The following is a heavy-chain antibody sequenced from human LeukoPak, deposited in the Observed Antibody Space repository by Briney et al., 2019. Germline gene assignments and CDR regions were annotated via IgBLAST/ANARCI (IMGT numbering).Heavy chain of an antibody. Sequence: AASVTVSCKTSGGTFVSYVISWVRQAPGQGLDWMGGILPIFGTADYAQKFQGRVTITADESTNTAYMELKSLTSEDTAVYYCARDRGGLDPWGQGTLVTVSS. CDR2: ILPIFGTA. J-gene: IGHJ5*02. CDR3: ARDRGGLDP. CDR1: GGTFVSYV. D-gene: IGHD4-23*01. V-gene: IGHV1-69*13.